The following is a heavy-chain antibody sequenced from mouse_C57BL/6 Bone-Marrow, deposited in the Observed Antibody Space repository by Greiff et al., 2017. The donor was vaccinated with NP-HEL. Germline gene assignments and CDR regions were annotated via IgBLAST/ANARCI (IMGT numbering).Heavy chain of an antibody. CDR2: INPSSGYT. CDR3: ATTVVAPFDY. Sequence: VQVVESGAELAKPGASVKLSCKASGYTFTSYWMHWVKQRPGQGLEWIGYINPSSGYTKYNQKFKDKATLTADKSSSTAYMQLSSLTYEDSAVYYCATTVVAPFDYWGQGTTLTVSS. J-gene: IGHJ2*01. V-gene: IGHV1-7*01. CDR1: GYTFTSYW. D-gene: IGHD1-1*01.